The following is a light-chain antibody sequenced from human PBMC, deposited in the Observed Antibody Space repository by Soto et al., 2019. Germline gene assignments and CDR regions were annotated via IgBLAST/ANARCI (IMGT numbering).Light chain of an antibody. CDR3: GSYSSTTTREV. CDR1: SSDVGGYDF. CDR2: EIT. J-gene: IGLJ1*01. Sequence: QSVLAQPASVSGSPGQSITISCTGASSDVGGYDFVSWYQHHPGTPPKLIIYEITHRPSGVSHRFSGSKSPSTASLTISGLQVEDVADYFCGSYSSTTTREVFGTGTKVTVL. V-gene: IGLV2-14*01.